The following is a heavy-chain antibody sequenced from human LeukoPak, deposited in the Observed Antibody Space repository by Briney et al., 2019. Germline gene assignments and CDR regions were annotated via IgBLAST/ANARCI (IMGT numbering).Heavy chain of an antibody. CDR3: ARENTNERAFDY. CDR1: GFTFSSYW. CDR2: INSDGSST. J-gene: IGHJ4*02. Sequence: PGGSLRLSCAASGFTFSSYWMHWVRQAPGKGLVWVSRINSDGSSTSYADSVKGRFTISRDNAKNTLYLQMNSLRAEDTAVYNCARENTNERAFDYWGQGTLVTVSS. D-gene: IGHD1-1*01. V-gene: IGHV3-74*01.